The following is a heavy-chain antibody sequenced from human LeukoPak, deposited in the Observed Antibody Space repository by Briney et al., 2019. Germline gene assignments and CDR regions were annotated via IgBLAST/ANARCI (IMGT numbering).Heavy chain of an antibody. CDR3: ASSPLPTVPSNYYYYYMDV. J-gene: IGHJ6*03. D-gene: IGHD4-17*01. V-gene: IGHV4-4*09. CDR2: IYTSGST. CDR1: GGSFSSYY. Sequence: SETLSLTCTVSGGSFSSYYWSWMRQPPGKGLEWIGYIYTSGSTNYNPSLKSRVTISVDTSKNQFSLKLSSVTAADTAVYYCASSPLPTVPSNYYYYYMDVWGKGTTATVSS.